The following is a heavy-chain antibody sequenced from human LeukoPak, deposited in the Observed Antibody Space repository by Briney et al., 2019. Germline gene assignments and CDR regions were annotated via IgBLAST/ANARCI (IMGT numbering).Heavy chain of an antibody. CDR3: AKVPGIAVAGVSFDY. Sequence: GGSLRLSCAAPGFTFSSYAMSWVRQAPGKGLEWVSAISGSGGSTYYADSVKGRFTISRDNSKNTLYLQMNSLRAEDTAVYYCAKVPGIAVAGVSFDYWGQGTLVTVSS. CDR1: GFTFSSYA. V-gene: IGHV3-23*01. D-gene: IGHD6-19*01. CDR2: ISGSGGST. J-gene: IGHJ4*02.